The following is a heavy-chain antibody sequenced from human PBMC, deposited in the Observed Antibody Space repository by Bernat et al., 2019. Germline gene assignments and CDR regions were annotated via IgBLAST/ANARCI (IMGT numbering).Heavy chain of an antibody. CDR3: ARDGAVGAYYNDGLDV. D-gene: IGHD3-10*01. CDR1: GFTFSDYY. CDR2: ISSSGTYT. Sequence: QVQLVESGGGLVKPGGSLRLSCAASGFTFSDYYMNWIRQAPGKGLEWVSYISSSGTYTSYADAVTGRFTISRDDAKDSLYLQMNSLTAEDTAGYGGARDGAVGAYYNDGLDVWGQGTTVAVSS. V-gene: IGHV3-11*05. J-gene: IGHJ6*02.